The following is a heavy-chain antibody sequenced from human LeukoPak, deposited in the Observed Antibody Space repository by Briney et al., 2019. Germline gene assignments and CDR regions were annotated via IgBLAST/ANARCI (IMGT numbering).Heavy chain of an antibody. CDR2: IYYSGST. CDR1: GGSISSSSYY. V-gene: IGHV4-39*01. CDR3: ARLSRRIAAAGTFKDY. Sequence: PSETLSLTCTVSGGSISSSSYYWGWIRQPPGKGLEWIGSIYYSGSTYYNPSLKSRVTISVDTSKNQFSLKLSSVTAADTAVYYCARLSRRIAAAGTFKDYWGQGTLVTVSS. J-gene: IGHJ4*02. D-gene: IGHD6-13*01.